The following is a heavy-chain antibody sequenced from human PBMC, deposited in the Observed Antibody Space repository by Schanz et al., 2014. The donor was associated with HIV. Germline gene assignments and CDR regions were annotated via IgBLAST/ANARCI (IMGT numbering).Heavy chain of an antibody. CDR2: INPSGIVT. D-gene: IGHD3-3*01. Sequence: QVQLVQSGAEMRKPGASVKVSCKEVGNTFPNYNIHWVRQGPGQGLEWMGIINPSGIVTNLAQKFQGRLTMTRDRSTSTIYMELRSLTSEDTAVYYCARPRAISGVASGLDSWGQGTLVTVS. J-gene: IGHJ4*02. V-gene: IGHV1-46*01. CDR3: ARPRAISGVASGLDS. CDR1: GNTFPNYN.